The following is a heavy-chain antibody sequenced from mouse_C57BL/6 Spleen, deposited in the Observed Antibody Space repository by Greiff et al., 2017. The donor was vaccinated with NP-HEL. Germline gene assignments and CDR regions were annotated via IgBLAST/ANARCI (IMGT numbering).Heavy chain of an antibody. CDR3: ARSAYYSNYGVFAY. J-gene: IGHJ3*01. CDR2: IHPNSGST. V-gene: IGHV1-64*01. D-gene: IGHD2-5*01. CDR1: GYTFTSYW. Sequence: QVQLQQPGAELVKPGASVKLSCKASGYTFTSYWMHWVKQRPGQGLEWIGMIHPNSGSTNYNEKFQSKATLTVDKSSSTAYMQLSSLTSEDSAVYYCARSAYYSNYGVFAYWGQGTLVTVSA.